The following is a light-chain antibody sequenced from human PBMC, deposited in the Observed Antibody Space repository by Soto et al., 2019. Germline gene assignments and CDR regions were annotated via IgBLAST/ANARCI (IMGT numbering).Light chain of an antibody. Sequence: EIVLTQSPATLSLSPGERATLSCRPSQSVSSYLAWYQQKPGRAPRLLIYDASNRATGIPARFSGSGSGTDFTLTISSLEPEDFAVYYCQQRSNWPLTFGGGTKVDIK. J-gene: IGKJ4*01. V-gene: IGKV3-11*01. CDR3: QQRSNWPLT. CDR1: QSVSSY. CDR2: DAS.